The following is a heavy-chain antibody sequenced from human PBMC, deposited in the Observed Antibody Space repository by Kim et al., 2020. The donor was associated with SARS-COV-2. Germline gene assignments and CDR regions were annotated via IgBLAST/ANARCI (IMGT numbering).Heavy chain of an antibody. CDR2: ISYDGSNK. V-gene: IGHV3-30*04. CDR3: ARWEDIVVVRSAFDI. J-gene: IGHJ3*02. Sequence: SLRLSCAASGFTFSSYAMHWVRQAPGKGLEWVAVISYDGSNKYYADSVKGRFTISRDNSKNTLYLQMNSLRAEDTAVYYCARWEDIVVVRSAFDIWGQGTMVTVSS. CDR1: GFTFSSYA. D-gene: IGHD2-2*01.